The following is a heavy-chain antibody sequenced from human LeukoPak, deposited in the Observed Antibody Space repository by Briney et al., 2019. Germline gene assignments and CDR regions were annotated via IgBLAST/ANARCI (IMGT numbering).Heavy chain of an antibody. V-gene: IGHV4-59*01. CDR2: IYYSGST. Sequence: PSETLSLTCTVSGGSISSYYWSWIRQPPGKGLEWIGYIYYSGSTNYNPSLKSRVTISVDTSKNQFSLKLSSVTAADTAVYYCARSTGDYYYYMDVWGKGTTVTISS. J-gene: IGHJ6*03. CDR1: GGSISSYY. CDR3: ARSTGDYYYYMDV.